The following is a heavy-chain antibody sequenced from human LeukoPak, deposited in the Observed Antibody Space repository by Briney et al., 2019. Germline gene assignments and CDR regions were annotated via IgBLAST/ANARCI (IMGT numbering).Heavy chain of an antibody. CDR2: FDPEDGET. D-gene: IGHD6-13*01. V-gene: IGHV1-24*01. CDR3: ATVSLDSSSWQNPNDY. J-gene: IGHJ4*02. Sequence: GASVKVSCKVSGYTLTELSMHWVRQAPGKGLEWMGGFDPEDGETIYAQKFQGRVTMTEDTSTDTAYMELSSLSSEDTAVYYCATVSLDSSSWQNPNDYWGQGTLVTVSS. CDR1: GYTLTELS.